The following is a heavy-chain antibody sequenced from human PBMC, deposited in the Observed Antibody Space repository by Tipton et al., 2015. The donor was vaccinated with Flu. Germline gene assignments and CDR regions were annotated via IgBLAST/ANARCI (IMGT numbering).Heavy chain of an antibody. CDR2: INHSGST. CDR3: ARGWSYDSSGLASYYFDY. Sequence: LRLSCAVYGGSFSGYYWSWIRQPPGKGLEWIGEINHSGSTNYNPSLKSRVTISVDTSKNQFSLKLSSVTAADTAVYYCARGWSYDSSGLASYYFDYWGQGTLVTVSS. V-gene: IGHV4-34*01. CDR1: GGSFSGYY. D-gene: IGHD3-22*01. J-gene: IGHJ4*02.